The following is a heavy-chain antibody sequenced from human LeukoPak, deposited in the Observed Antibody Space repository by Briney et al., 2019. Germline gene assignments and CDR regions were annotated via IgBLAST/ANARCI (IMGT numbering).Heavy chain of an antibody. CDR3: ARGEAVAGKVDY. Sequence: GGSLRLSCAASGFTFSTYSMKWVRQAPGKGLEWVSSISSSSSYIYYADSVKGRFTISRDNAKNSLYLQMNSLRAEDTAVYYCARGEAVAGKVDYWGQGTLVTVSS. CDR1: GFTFSTYS. D-gene: IGHD6-19*01. CDR2: ISSSSSYI. V-gene: IGHV3-21*01. J-gene: IGHJ4*02.